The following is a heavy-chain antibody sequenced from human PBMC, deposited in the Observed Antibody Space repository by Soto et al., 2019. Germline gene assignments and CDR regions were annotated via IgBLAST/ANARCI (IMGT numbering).Heavy chain of an antibody. CDR2: INHSGST. V-gene: IGHV4-34*01. Sequence: SETLSLTCAVYGGSFSGYYWSWIRQPPGKGLEWIGEINHSGSTNYNPSLKSRVTISVDTSKNQFSLKLSSVTAADTAVYYCARGRIQRSIAAAGTLNRFYFDYWGQGTLVTVSS. CDR1: GGSFSGYY. D-gene: IGHD6-13*01. J-gene: IGHJ4*02. CDR3: ARGRIQRSIAAAGTLNRFYFDY.